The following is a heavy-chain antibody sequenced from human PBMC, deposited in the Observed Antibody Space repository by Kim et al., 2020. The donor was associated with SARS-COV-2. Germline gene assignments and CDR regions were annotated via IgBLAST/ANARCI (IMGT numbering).Heavy chain of an antibody. CDR3: ARGPLAPLTT. V-gene: IGHV3-48*03. Sequence: STKFYADSVKGRFTISRDNAKSSLFLQMNSLRVEDTGVYFCARGPLAPLTTWGQGTLVTVS. D-gene: IGHD3-3*02. J-gene: IGHJ4*02. CDR2: STK.